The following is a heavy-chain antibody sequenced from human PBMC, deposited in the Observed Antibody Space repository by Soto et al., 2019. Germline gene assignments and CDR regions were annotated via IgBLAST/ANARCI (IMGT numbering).Heavy chain of an antibody. D-gene: IGHD5-18*01. J-gene: IGHJ2*01. CDR2: IYYSGST. CDR3: ARDLRGYSYGYGWYFDL. CDR1: VGSISSGGYY. V-gene: IGHV4-31*03. Sequence: QVQLQESGPGLVKPSQTLSLTCTVSVGSISSGGYYWSWIRQHPGKGLEGIGYIYYSGSTYYNPSLKSRVTISVDTSKNQFSLKLSSVTAADTAVYYCARDLRGYSYGYGWYFDLWGRGTLVTVSS.